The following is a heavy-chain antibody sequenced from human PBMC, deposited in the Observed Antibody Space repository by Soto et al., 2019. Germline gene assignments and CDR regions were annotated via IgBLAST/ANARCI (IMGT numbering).Heavy chain of an antibody. Sequence: GGSLRLSCEASGFNFNDFFMNWVRQAPGKGLEWVSSISSSSSYIYYADSVKGRFTISRDNAKNSLYLQMNSLRAEDTAVYYCARALSDYYDSSAYASGYWGQGTLLTISS. CDR2: ISSSSSYI. D-gene: IGHD3-22*01. CDR3: ARALSDYYDSSAYASGY. CDR1: GFNFNDFF. J-gene: IGHJ4*02. V-gene: IGHV3-21*01.